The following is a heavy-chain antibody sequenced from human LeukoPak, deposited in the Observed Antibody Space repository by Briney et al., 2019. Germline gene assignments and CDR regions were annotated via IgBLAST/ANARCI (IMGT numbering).Heavy chain of an antibody. CDR2: IYYSGGA. CDR1: GDSLRKSTFY. V-gene: IGHV4-39*07. D-gene: IGHD2-2*01. J-gene: IGHJ6*03. Sequence: PSETLSLTCTVSGDSLRKSTFYWVWIRQPPGKGLEWIGSIYYSGGADYNPSLQSRVTISVDTSKNEFSLKVSSVTAADTAVYYCAREALGCSSTSCYHVDYYYMDVWGKGTTVTVSS. CDR3: AREALGCSSTSCYHVDYYYMDV.